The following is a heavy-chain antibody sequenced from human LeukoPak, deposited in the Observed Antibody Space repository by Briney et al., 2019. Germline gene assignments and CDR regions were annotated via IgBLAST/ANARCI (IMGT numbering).Heavy chain of an antibody. J-gene: IGHJ4*02. D-gene: IGHD2-21*02. V-gene: IGHV3-33*01. Sequence: GGSLRLSCAASGFTFSSYGMHWVRQAPDKGLERVAVIWYDGGNKYYADSVKGPFTISRDNSKNTLYLQMNSLRAEDTAVYYCARDHCGGDCYFDYWGQGTLVTVSS. CDR2: IWYDGGNK. CDR3: ARDHCGGDCYFDY. CDR1: GFTFSSYG.